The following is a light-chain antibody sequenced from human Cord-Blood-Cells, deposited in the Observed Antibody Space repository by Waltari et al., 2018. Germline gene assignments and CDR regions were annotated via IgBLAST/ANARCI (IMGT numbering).Light chain of an antibody. J-gene: IGKJ4*01. Sequence: EIVMTQSLATLSVSPGERATLSCRASQSVSSNLARYQQKPGQAPRLLIYGASTRATGNPARFSGSGSGTEFTLTISSLQSEDFAVYYCQQYNNWPPLTFGGGTKVEIK. V-gene: IGKV3-15*01. CDR2: GAS. CDR1: QSVSSN. CDR3: QQYNNWPPLT.